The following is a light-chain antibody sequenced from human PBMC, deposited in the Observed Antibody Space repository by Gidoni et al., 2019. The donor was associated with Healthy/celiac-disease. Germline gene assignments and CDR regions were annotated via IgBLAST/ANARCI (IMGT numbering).Light chain of an antibody. CDR2: GAS. CDR1: QSVSSIY. Sequence: IVLTHSPGTLSLSPGERATLSCRASQSVSSIYLAWYQQKPGQAPRLLIFGASSRATGIPDRFSGSGSGTDFTLTISRLEPEDFAVYYCQQYGSSPRSFGQGTKLEIK. CDR3: QQYGSSPRS. V-gene: IGKV3-20*01. J-gene: IGKJ2*03.